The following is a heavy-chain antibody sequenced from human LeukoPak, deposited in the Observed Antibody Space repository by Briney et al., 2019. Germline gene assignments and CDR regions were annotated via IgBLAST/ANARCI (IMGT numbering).Heavy chain of an antibody. V-gene: IGHV3-38-3*01. D-gene: IGHD2-2*02. CDR1: GFTVSSNE. Sequence: AGGSLRLSCGASGFTVSSNEMSWVRQAPGKGLEWVSSISGGSTYYADSRKGRFTISRDNSKNTLHLQMNSLRAEDTAVSRQRVVPAAILGGLDYRGQGTLVTVSS. CDR3: RVVPAAILGGLDY. J-gene: IGHJ4*02. CDR2: ISGGST.